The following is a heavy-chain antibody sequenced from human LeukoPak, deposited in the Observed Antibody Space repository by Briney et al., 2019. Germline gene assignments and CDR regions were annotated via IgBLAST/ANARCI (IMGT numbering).Heavy chain of an antibody. D-gene: IGHD2-15*01. V-gene: IGHV4-59*02. Sequence: PSETLSLTCTVSGGSVSTYYWNWIRQPPGKGLEGIGYIYYSGSTNYNPSLKSRLTISVDTSNNQFSLKLSSVTAADTAVYYCAITSGYCSGGNCYSAFDYWGQGTLVTVSS. CDR3: AITSGYCSGGNCYSAFDY. CDR2: IYYSGST. J-gene: IGHJ4*02. CDR1: GGSVSTYY.